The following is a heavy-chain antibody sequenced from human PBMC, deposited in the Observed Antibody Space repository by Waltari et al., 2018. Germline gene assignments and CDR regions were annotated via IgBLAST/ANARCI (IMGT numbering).Heavy chain of an antibody. J-gene: IGHJ4*02. V-gene: IGHV1-2*06. Sequence: QVQLVQSGAEVKKPGASVKVSCKASGYTFTGYYMPWVRQAPGQGLEWMGRINPNSGGTNYAQKFQGRVTMTRDTSISTAYMELSRLRSDDTAVYYCARVCSGGSCSFDYWGQGTLVTVSS. CDR2: INPNSGGT. D-gene: IGHD2-15*01. CDR3: ARVCSGGSCSFDY. CDR1: GYTFTGYY.